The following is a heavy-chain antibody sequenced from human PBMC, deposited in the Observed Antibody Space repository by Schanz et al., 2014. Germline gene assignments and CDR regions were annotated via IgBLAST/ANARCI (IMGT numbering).Heavy chain of an antibody. CDR3: ARLRRADPNGFDV. V-gene: IGHV1-69*02. D-gene: IGHD6-19*01. CDR2: IMPLRGIG. CDR1: GDTFSKYN. Sequence: QVPLVQSGPEVQKPGSSVKVSCQAFGDTFSKYNIMWVRQVPGQGLEWLGRIMPLRGIGNNAWKFQDRLTITADKSMNITYMELSSLGTEDAAVDYCARLRRADPNGFDVWGQGTTVTVS. J-gene: IGHJ6*02.